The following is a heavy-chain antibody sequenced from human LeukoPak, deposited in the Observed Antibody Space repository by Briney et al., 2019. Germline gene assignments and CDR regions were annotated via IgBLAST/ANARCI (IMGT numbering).Heavy chain of an antibody. CDR1: GFTFSSYA. CDR2: ISGSGGST. CDR3: AKGPPNTAMVTGTFHY. Sequence: GGSLRLSCSASGFTFSSYAMSWVRQAPGKGLEWVSAISGSGGSTYYADSVKGRFTISRDNSKNTLYLQMNSLRAEDTAVYYCAKGPPNTAMVTGTFHYWGQGTLVTVSS. J-gene: IGHJ4*02. D-gene: IGHD5-18*01. V-gene: IGHV3-23*01.